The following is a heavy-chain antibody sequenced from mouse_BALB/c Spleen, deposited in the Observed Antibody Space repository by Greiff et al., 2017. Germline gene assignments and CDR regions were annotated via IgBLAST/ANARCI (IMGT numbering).Heavy chain of an antibody. Sequence: VQLKESGPGLVKPSQSLSLTCTVTGYSITSDYAWNWIRQFPGNKLEWMGYISYSGSTSYNPSLKSRISITRDTSKNQFFLQLNSVTTEDTATYYCARFFAYWGQGTLVTVSA. CDR2: ISYSGST. J-gene: IGHJ3*01. CDR3: ARFFAY. CDR1: GYSITSDYA. V-gene: IGHV3-2*02.